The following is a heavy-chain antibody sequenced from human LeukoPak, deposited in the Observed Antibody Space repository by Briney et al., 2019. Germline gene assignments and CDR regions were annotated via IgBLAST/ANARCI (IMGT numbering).Heavy chain of an antibody. CDR3: ARGPLVRLPSSFDP. CDR1: GYTFTSYD. CDR2: MNPNSGNT. Sequence: ASVKVSCKASGYTFTSYDINWVRQATGQGLEWMGWMNPNSGNTGSAQRFQGRITMTRDTSISTAYMELSSLRSEDTAVYYCARGPLVRLPSSFDPWGQGTLVPSPQ. D-gene: IGHD3-16*02. V-gene: IGHV1-8*01. J-gene: IGHJ5*02.